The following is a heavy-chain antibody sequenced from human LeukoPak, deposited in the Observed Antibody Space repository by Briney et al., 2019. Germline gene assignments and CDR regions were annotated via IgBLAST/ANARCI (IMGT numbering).Heavy chain of an antibody. D-gene: IGHD1-1*01. CDR3: ARDPPVGTPYIGSENYFDY. CDR2: IKQDGSEK. CDR1: GFTFSSYW. J-gene: IGHJ4*02. Sequence: GGSLRLSCAASGFTFSSYWMSWVRQAPGKGLEWVANIKQDGSEKYYVDSVKGRFTISRDNAKNSLYLQMNSLRAEDTAVYYCARDPPVGTPYIGSENYFDYWGQGTLVTVSS. V-gene: IGHV3-7*01.